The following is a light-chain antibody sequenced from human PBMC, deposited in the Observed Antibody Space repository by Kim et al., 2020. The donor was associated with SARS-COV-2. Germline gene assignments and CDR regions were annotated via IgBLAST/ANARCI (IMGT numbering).Light chain of an antibody. CDR3: SAWDSSLIAWV. J-gene: IGLJ3*02. CDR2: RNN. CDR1: SNTVGNQV. Sequence: QTATLPSPGNSNTVGNQVPAWLQQHPGPPPQLLSYRNNHRPSGLPERLAASRAGNTASLTITGLPPEDVADYYCSAWDSSLIAWVFGGGTQLTVL. V-gene: IGLV10-54*01.